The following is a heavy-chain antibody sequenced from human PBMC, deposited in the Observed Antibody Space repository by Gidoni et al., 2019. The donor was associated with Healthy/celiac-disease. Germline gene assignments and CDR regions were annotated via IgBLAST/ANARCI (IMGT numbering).Heavy chain of an antibody. CDR1: GGSISSSSYY. CDR2: IYYSGST. V-gene: IGHV4-39*01. J-gene: IGHJ3*02. CDR3: ARQTYYYGSGKDAFDI. D-gene: IGHD3-10*01. Sequence: QLQLQESGPGLVKPSETLSLTCTVSGGSISSSSYYWGWIRQPPGKGLEWSGSIYYSGSTYYNPSLKSRVTISVDTSKNQFSLKLSSVTAADTAVYYCARQTYYYGSGKDAFDIWGQGTMVTVSS.